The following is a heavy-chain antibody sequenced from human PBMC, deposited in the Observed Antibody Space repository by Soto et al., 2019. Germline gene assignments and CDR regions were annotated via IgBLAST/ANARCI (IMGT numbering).Heavy chain of an antibody. D-gene: IGHD6-19*01. V-gene: IGHV4-31*03. CDR1: GGSISSGGYY. CDR3: ARPSEYRQWLLPGPELYY. CDR2: IYYRGST. J-gene: IGHJ4*02. Sequence: QVQLQESGPGLVKPSQTLSLTCTVSGGSISSGGYYWSWIRQHPGKGLEWIGYIYYRGSTYYNPSLRCRVTISVDTSKNQFSLKLSSVTAADTAGDYWARPSEYRQWLLPGPELYYWGQETLVTVSS.